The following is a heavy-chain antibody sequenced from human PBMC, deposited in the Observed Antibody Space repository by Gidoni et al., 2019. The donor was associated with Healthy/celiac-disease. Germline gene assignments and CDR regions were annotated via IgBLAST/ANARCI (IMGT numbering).Heavy chain of an antibody. D-gene: IGHD2-2*01. CDR3: ARARRPAAILVYYYYGMDV. V-gene: IGHV3-33*08. CDR1: GFTFSSYG. J-gene: IGHJ6*02. CDR2: IWYDGSNK. Sequence: QVQLVESGGGVVQPGRSLRLSCASSGFTFSSYGMHWVRQAPGKGLEWVAVIWYDGSNKYYADSVKGRFTISRDNSKNTLYLQMNSLRAEDTAVYYCARARRPAAILVYYYYGMDVWGQGTTVTVSS.